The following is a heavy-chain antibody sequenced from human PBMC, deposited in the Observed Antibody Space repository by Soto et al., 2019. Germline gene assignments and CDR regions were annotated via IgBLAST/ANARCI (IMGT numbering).Heavy chain of an antibody. CDR3: ARGLQLVDY. CDR1: AGAFSSYA. CDR2: IIPVVGTT. J-gene: IGHJ4*02. V-gene: IGHV1-69*01. D-gene: IGHD6-6*01. Sequence: QVQLVQAGAEVKKPGSSVKVSCTTSAGAFSSYAISWVRQAPGQGLEWMGGIIPVVGTTNYAQKCQGRVTITADESTSATYMELSSLTSEDTAVYYCARGLQLVDYWGQGTLVTVSS.